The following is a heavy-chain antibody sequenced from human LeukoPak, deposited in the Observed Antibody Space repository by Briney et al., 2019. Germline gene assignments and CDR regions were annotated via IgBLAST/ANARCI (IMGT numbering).Heavy chain of an antibody. Sequence: SETLSLTCTVSGGSLSSHYWRWIRQPPGKGLEWIGDIYYGGSTNYKPSLKGRVTISVDTSKDQFSLKMSCVTVEVTAVYYCAREIADIPWGYSSMDLWGKGTPVTVSS. CDR3: AREIADIPWGYSSMDL. V-gene: IGHV4-59*11. J-gene: IGHJ6*03. D-gene: IGHD3-16*01. CDR1: GGSLSSHY. CDR2: IYYGGST.